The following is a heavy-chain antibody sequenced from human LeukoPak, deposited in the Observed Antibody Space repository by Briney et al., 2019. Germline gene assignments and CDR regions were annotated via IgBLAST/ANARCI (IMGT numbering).Heavy chain of an antibody. J-gene: IGHJ4*02. D-gene: IGHD3-10*01. V-gene: IGHV4-4*07. Sequence: SETLSLTCTVSGGSISSYSWSWIRQPAGKGLEWIGRIYTSGSTNYNPSLKSRVTISVDTSKNQFSLKLSSVTAADTAVYYCARVKPYYGSGFDYWGQGTLVTVSS. CDR2: IYTSGST. CDR3: ARVKPYYGSGFDY. CDR1: GGSISSYS.